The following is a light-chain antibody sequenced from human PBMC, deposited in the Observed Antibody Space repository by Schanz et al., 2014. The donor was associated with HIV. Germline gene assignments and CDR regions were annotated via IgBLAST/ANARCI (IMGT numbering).Light chain of an antibody. CDR3: QQYGSLPWT. Sequence: EIVLAQSPDTLSLSPGERATLSCRASETISRSYLAWYQQKPGQAPRLVIYGASSRATGIPDRFSASGSGADSTLTISRVEPEDYAVYYCQQYGSLPWTFGQGTKVEVK. J-gene: IGKJ1*01. CDR1: ETISRSY. V-gene: IGKV3-20*01. CDR2: GAS.